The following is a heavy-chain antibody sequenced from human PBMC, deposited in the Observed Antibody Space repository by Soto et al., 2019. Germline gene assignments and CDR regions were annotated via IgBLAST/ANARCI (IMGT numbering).Heavy chain of an antibody. Sequence: PGGSLRLSCEVSGFTFSSYEMYWVRQAPGKGLEWVAYISSSGETVYYAGSVQGRFTISRDNAKNSLYLQMSSLGAEDTAVYYCAREGFYAMDVWGQGTTVTVS. J-gene: IGHJ6*02. CDR2: ISSSGETV. V-gene: IGHV3-48*03. CDR1: GFTFSSYE. D-gene: IGHD2-2*01. CDR3: AREGFYAMDV.